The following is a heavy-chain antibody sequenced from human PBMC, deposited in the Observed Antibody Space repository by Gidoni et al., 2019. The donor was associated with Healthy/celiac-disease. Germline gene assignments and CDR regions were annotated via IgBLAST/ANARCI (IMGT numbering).Heavy chain of an antibody. CDR1: GYRFTRYW. V-gene: IGHV5-51*03. CDR3: ARRGTSAVSSSSQ. CDR2: IYAGDSDT. Sequence: EVQLVQSGAEVKKPGESLKISCTGSGYRFTRYWIGWVRQMPGKGLEWMGIIYAGDSDTRESPSFQGQVTNSADKSISTAYLQWSSLKASDTAMYYCARRGTSAVSSSSQWGQGTLVTVSS. D-gene: IGHD6-6*01. J-gene: IGHJ4*02.